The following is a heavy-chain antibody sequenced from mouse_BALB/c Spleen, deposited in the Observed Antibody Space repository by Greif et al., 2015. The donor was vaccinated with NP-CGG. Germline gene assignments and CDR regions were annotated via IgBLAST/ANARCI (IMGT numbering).Heavy chain of an antibody. CDR3: ARGDYYGSSPYYYAMDY. CDR2: INPNNGGT. J-gene: IGHJ4*01. Sequence: VQLQQSGPELVKPGASVKISCKTSEYTFTEYTMHWVKQSHGKSLEWIGGINPNNGGTSYNQKFKGKATLTVDKSSSTAYMELRSLTSEDSAVYYCARGDYYGSSPYYYAMDYWGQGTSVTVSS. CDR1: EYTFTEYT. V-gene: IGHV1-18*01. D-gene: IGHD1-1*01.